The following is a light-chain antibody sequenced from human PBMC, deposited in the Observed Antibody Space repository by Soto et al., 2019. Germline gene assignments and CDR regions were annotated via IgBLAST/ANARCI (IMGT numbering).Light chain of an antibody. CDR3: SSYTPSSTPFV. V-gene: IGLV2-14*03. J-gene: IGLJ1*01. CDR2: DVN. Sequence: QSALTQPASVSGSPGQSITISCTGTSSDVGGYNFVSWYQHHPGKAPKLIIYDVNNRPSGVSNRFSGSKSGNTASLTISGFQAEDEADYYCSSYTPSSTPFVFGTGTKVTVL. CDR1: SSDVGGYNF.